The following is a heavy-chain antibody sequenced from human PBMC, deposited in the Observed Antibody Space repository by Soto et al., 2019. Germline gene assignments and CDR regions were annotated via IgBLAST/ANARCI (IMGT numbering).Heavy chain of an antibody. D-gene: IGHD3-22*01. CDR2: ISGSGGTT. CDR1: GFTFSNYA. CDR3: AKFSRSSYPDSSGYH. V-gene: IGHV3-23*01. J-gene: IGHJ4*02. Sequence: PGGSLRLSCAASGFTFSNYARSWVRQAPGKGLEWVSAISGSGGTTYYADSVKGRFTISRDNSKNTLYLQMNSLRAEDTAVYYCAKFSRSSYPDSSGYHWGQGTLVTVSS.